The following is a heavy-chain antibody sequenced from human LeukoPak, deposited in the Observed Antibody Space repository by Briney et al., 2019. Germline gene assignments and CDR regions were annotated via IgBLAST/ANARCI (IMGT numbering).Heavy chain of an antibody. CDR2: ISPYNGNT. Sequence: ASVKVSCKASGYTFTSYGISWVRHAPGQGLEWLGWISPYNGNTNYAQKVQGRVTMTTDTSTSTAYMEVRVLRSDDTAVYYCARAPSNGNGAWVWYFDYWGQGTLVTVSS. CDR3: ARAPSNGNGAWVWYFDY. J-gene: IGHJ4*02. V-gene: IGHV1-18*01. CDR1: GYTFTSYG. D-gene: IGHD1-1*01.